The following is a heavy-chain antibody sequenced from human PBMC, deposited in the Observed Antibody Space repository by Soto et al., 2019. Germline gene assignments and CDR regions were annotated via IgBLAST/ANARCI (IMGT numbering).Heavy chain of an antibody. CDR2: IYYCGRT. V-gene: IGHV4-59*01. D-gene: IGHD3-22*01. CDR3: ARDNLRYYDSSGYYYYGMDV. Sequence: QVQLQESGPGLVKPSETLSLTCTVSGGSISSYYWSWIRQPPGKGLEWIGYIYYCGRTNYDPSLTGRDTIAVDTSKNQFSLKLRSVTAADTAVYYCARDNLRYYDSSGYYYYGMDVWGQGTTVTVSS. CDR1: GGSISSYY. J-gene: IGHJ6*02.